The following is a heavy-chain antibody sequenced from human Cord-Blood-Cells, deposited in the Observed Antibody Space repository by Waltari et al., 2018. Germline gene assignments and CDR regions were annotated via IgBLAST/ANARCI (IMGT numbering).Heavy chain of an antibody. J-gene: IGHJ4*02. CDR2: INHSGST. D-gene: IGHD3-10*01. Sequence: QVQLQQWGAGLLKPSETLSLTCAAYGGSFSGYYWSWIRQPPGKGLEWIGEINHSGSTNYNPSLKSRVTISVDTSKNQFSLKLSSVTAADTAVYYCARHGGEVVRGVSSFNYWGQGTLVTVSS. CDR3: ARHGGEVVRGVSSFNY. V-gene: IGHV4-34*01. CDR1: GGSFSGYY.